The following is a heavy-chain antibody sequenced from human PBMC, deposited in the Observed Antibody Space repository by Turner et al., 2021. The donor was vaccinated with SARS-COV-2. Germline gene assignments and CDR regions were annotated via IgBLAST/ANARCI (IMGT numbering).Heavy chain of an antibody. D-gene: IGHD5-18*01. CDR1: GFTFSSYG. Sequence: QVQLVDAGGGVVQPGRSLRLSCAASGFTFSSYGMHWVRQAPGKGLEWVAVIWYDGSNKYYADSVKGRFTISRDNSKNTLYLQMNSLRAEDTAVYYCAREGTAMVQNFDYWGQGTLVTVS. CDR2: IWYDGSNK. J-gene: IGHJ4*02. CDR3: AREGTAMVQNFDY. V-gene: IGHV3-33*01.